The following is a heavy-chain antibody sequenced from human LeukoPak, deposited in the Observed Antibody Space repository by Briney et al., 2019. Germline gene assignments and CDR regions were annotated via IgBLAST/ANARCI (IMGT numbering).Heavy chain of an antibody. CDR3: VSGSLQSGYNFDY. CDR2: MKQDGGEK. CDR1: GFTFSSYW. Sequence: QPGGSLRLSCAASGFTFSSYWMGWVRQAPGKGLEWVANMKQDGGEKYYPDSVKGRFTISRDNAKNTLYLQMNSLRAEDTAVYYCVSGSLQSGYNFDYWGQGALVTVSS. J-gene: IGHJ4*02. V-gene: IGHV3-7*01. D-gene: IGHD3-3*01.